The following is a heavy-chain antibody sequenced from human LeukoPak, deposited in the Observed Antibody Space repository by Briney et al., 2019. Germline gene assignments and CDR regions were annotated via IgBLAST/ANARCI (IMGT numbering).Heavy chain of an antibody. Sequence: GGSLRLSCAASGFTFSSYAMSWVRQAPGKGLEWVSAISGSGGSTYYADSVKGRFTISRDNSKNTLYLQMNSLSVDDTGIYYCAKGFVEPRPHYFDYWGQGTLVTVSS. D-gene: IGHD6-6*01. V-gene: IGHV3-23*01. CDR2: ISGSGGST. J-gene: IGHJ4*02. CDR3: AKGFVEPRPHYFDY. CDR1: GFTFSSYA.